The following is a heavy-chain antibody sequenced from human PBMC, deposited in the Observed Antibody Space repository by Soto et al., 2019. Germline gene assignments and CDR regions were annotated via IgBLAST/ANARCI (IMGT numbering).Heavy chain of an antibody. CDR1: GGSFSGYY. CDR3: ARERYYFGSGSFPRGFDP. V-gene: IGHV4-34*01. Sequence: NPSETLSLTCAVYGGSFSGYYWSWIRQPPGKGLEWIGEINHSGSTNYNPSLKSRVTISVDTSKNQFSLKLSSVTAADTAVYYCARERYYFGSGSFPRGFDPWGQGTLVTVSS. CDR2: INHSGST. J-gene: IGHJ5*02. D-gene: IGHD3-10*01.